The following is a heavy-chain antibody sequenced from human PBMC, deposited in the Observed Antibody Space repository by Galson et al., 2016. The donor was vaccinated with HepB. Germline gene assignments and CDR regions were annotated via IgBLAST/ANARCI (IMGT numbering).Heavy chain of an antibody. CDR2: ISYDGSKK. V-gene: IGHV3-30*18. Sequence: SLRLSCAASGFTFRDYGMHWVRQAPGKGLEWVAFISYDGSKKYYADSVKGRFTMSRDNSKNTLYLQMNSLRAEDTAVYYCAKCPHYYDISGYYSLWGQGTLVTVSS. J-gene: IGHJ4*02. CDR1: GFTFRDYG. CDR3: AKCPHYYDISGYYSL. D-gene: IGHD3-22*01.